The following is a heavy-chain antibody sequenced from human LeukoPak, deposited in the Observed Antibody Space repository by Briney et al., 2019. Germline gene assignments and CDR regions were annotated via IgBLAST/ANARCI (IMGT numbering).Heavy chain of an antibody. CDR2: INWNGGST. Sequence: PGGSLRLSCAASGFTFDDYGMSWVRQAPGKGLEWVSGINWNGGSTGYADSVKGRFTISKDNAKNSLYLQMNSLRAEDTALYYCASVVVGYCSSTSCYAGYFDYWGQGTLVTVSS. V-gene: IGHV3-20*04. CDR3: ASVVVGYCSSTSCYAGYFDY. D-gene: IGHD2-2*01. CDR1: GFTFDDYG. J-gene: IGHJ4*02.